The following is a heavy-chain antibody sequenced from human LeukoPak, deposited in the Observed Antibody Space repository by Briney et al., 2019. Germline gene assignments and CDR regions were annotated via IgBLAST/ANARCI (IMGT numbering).Heavy chain of an antibody. Sequence: SETLSLTCTVFGDSISSNYLTWIRQPPGKVLEWIGYIYYGVATNYNPSFKSRVSISGDTSKNQISLKMSSVTAADTAVYYCARLWGTAFDIWGPGTMVTVSS. J-gene: IGHJ3*02. CDR2: IYYGVAT. CDR3: ARLWGTAFDI. CDR1: GDSISSNY. D-gene: IGHD7-27*01. V-gene: IGHV4-59*08.